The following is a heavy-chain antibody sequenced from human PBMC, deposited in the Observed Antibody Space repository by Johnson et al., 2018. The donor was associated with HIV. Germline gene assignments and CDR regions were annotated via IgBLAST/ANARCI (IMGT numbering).Heavy chain of an antibody. CDR2: IYSGGST. J-gene: IGHJ3*02. CDR3: ARGSGHLQQLDDYAFDI. D-gene: IGHD6-13*01. Sequence: VQLVESVGGLVQPGGSLRLSCAASGFTVSSNYMSWVRQAPGKGLEWVSVIYSGGSTYYADSVKGRFTISRDNSNNTLYLQMNSLRAEDTAVYYCARGSGHLQQLDDYAFDIWGQGTMVTVSS. V-gene: IGHV3-66*02. CDR1: GFTVSSNY.